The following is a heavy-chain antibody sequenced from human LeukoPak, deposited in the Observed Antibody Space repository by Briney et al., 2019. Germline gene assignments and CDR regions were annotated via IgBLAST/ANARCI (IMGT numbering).Heavy chain of an antibody. J-gene: IGHJ3*02. Sequence: GESLQISCKGSGYSFTSYWIGWVRPMPGKGLEWMGIIYPGDSDTRYSPSFQGQVTISADKSISTAYLQWSSLKASDTAMYYCARRVLMVYAKTYAFDIWGQGTMVTVSS. V-gene: IGHV5-51*01. CDR3: ARRVLMVYAKTYAFDI. CDR2: IYPGDSDT. CDR1: GYSFTSYW. D-gene: IGHD2-8*01.